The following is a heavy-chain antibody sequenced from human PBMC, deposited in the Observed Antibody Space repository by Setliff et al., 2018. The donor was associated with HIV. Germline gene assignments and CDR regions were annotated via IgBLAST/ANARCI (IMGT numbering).Heavy chain of an antibody. CDR3: ASCMAGHYYYYMDV. CDR2: ISTYNGNT. J-gene: IGHJ6*03. V-gene: IGHV1-18*01. Sequence: ASVKVSCKASGYTFTSYGISWVRQAPGQGLEWVGWISTYNGNTNYAQNFQGRVTMTTDISTSTAWTSTSTAYMELRSLRSDDTAVYYCASCMAGHYYYYMDVWGKGTTVTVSS. D-gene: IGHD6-19*01. CDR1: GYTFTSYG.